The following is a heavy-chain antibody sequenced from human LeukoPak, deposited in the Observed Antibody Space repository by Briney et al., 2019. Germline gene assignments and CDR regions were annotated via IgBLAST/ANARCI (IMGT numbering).Heavy chain of an antibody. CDR1: GYSISSGYY. CDR3: ARDSRDYYYGMDV. J-gene: IGHJ6*02. D-gene: IGHD2-2*01. V-gene: IGHV4-38-2*02. Sequence: SETLSLTCTVSGYSISSGYYWGWIRQPPGKGLEWIGSGYHIGSTYFNPSLRSRVTILIDIFKNQFSLKMSSVTAADTAIYYCARDSRDYYYGMDVWGQGTTVTVSS. CDR2: GYHIGST.